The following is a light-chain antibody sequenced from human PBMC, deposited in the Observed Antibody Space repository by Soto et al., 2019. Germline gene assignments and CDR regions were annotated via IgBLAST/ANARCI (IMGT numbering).Light chain of an antibody. CDR3: QQTYSTPYT. J-gene: IGKJ2*01. Sequence: DIQMTQSPSSLSASVGDRVSVTCQTSQSISSYLNWYQQKPGKAPRLLIYAASILQSGVPSKFSGSGSATHFTLTISSLQPDDFATYFCQQTYSTPYTFGQGTKVDIK. V-gene: IGKV1-39*01. CDR2: AAS. CDR1: QSISSY.